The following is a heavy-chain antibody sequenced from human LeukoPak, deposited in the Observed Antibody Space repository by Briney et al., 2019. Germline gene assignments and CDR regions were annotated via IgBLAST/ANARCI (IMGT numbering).Heavy chain of an antibody. J-gene: IGHJ1*01. CDR1: GYTFTGYY. D-gene: IGHD6-19*01. V-gene: IGHV1-2*02. CDR3: ARPVAGMGGYFQH. CDR2: INPNSGGT. Sequence: ASVKVSFKASGYTFTGYYMHWVRQAPGQGLEWMGWINPNSGGTNYAQKFQGRVTMTRDTSISTAYMELSRLRSDDTAVYYCARPVAGMGGYFQHWGQGTLVTVSS.